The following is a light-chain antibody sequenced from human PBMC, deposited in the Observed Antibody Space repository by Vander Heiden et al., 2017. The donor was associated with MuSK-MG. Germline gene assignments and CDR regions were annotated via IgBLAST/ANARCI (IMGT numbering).Light chain of an antibody. CDR2: DVS. Sequence: QSALTQPRSVSGSPGQSVSISCTGTSSDVGGYNYVSWYQQPPGKATKLMIYDVSKRPSGVPDRFSGSKSGNTASLTISGLKAEDEADYYCCSDAGSYTLVFGGGTKLTVL. CDR3: CSDAGSYTLV. J-gene: IGLJ2*01. V-gene: IGLV2-11*01. CDR1: SSDVGGYNY.